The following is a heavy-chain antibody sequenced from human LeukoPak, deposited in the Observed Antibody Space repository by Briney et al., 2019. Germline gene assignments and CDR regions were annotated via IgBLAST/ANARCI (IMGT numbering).Heavy chain of an antibody. CDR1: GGTFSSYA. D-gene: IGHD2-21*02. Sequence: ASVKVSCKASGGTFSSYAISWVRQAPGQGLEWMGIINPSGGSTSYAQKFQGRVTMTRDTSTSTVYMELSSLRSEDTAVYYCARGLLFRGGSYWGQGTLVTVSS. V-gene: IGHV1-46*01. CDR2: INPSGGST. CDR3: ARGLLFRGGSY. J-gene: IGHJ4*02.